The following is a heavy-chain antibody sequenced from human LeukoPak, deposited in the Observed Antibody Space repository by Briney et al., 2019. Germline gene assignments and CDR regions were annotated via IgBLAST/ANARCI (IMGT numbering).Heavy chain of an antibody. CDR3: ARDRGYYYDSSGYTLDY. Sequence: PGGSLRLSCAASGFTVCSNYMSWVRQAPGKGLEWVSVIYSGGSTYYADSVKGRFTISRDNSKNTLYLQMNSLRAEDTAVYYCARDRGYYYDSSGYTLDYWGQGTLVTVSS. D-gene: IGHD3-22*01. J-gene: IGHJ4*02. CDR1: GFTVCSNY. CDR2: IYSGGST. V-gene: IGHV3-53*01.